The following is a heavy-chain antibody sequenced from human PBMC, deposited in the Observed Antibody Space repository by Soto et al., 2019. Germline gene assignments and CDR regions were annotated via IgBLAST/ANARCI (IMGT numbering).Heavy chain of an antibody. J-gene: IGHJ3*02. Sequence: ASVKVSCKASGFTFTSSAVQWVRQARGQRLEWIGWIVVGSGNTNYAQKFQERVTITRDMSTSTAYMELSSLRSEDTAVYYCAADREYSGSDAFDIWGQGTMVTVSS. CDR3: AADREYSGSDAFDI. CDR2: IVVGSGNT. D-gene: IGHD5-12*01. CDR1: GFTFTSSA. V-gene: IGHV1-58*01.